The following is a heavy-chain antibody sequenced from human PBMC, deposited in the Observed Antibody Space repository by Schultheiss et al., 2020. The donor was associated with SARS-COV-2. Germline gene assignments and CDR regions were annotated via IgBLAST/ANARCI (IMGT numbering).Heavy chain of an antibody. Sequence: GESLKISCAASGFTFSSYAMSWVRQAPGKWLEWVSAISGSGGSTYYADSVKGRFTISRDNSKNTLYLQMNSLRAEDTAVYYCAKGGGDSDAFDIWGQGTLVTVSS. V-gene: IGHV3-23*01. CDR3: AKGGGDSDAFDI. D-gene: IGHD2-21*02. CDR1: GFTFSSYA. CDR2: ISGSGGST. J-gene: IGHJ3*02.